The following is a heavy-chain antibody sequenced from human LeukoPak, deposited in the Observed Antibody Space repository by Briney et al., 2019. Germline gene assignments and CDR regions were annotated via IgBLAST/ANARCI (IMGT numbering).Heavy chain of an antibody. Sequence: SETLSLTCTVSGGSIGSFYWSWIRQPPGKGLEWIGYIYNSGNNNYNPSLKSRVTMSVDTSKNQFSLKLSSVTAADTAVYYCARASVLLSADYWGQGILVIASA. J-gene: IGHJ4*02. CDR1: GGSIGSFY. D-gene: IGHD3-10*01. CDR2: IYNSGNN. CDR3: ARASVLLSADY. V-gene: IGHV4-59*01.